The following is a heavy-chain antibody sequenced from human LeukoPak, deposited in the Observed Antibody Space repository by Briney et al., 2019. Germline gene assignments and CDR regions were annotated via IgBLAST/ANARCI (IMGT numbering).Heavy chain of an antibody. J-gene: IGHJ5*02. D-gene: IGHD3-9*01. V-gene: IGHV4-59*01. CDR3: ARDSRRYFESNWFDP. CDR1: GGSFSGYY. CDR2: IYYSGRT. Sequence: SETLSLTCAVYGGSFSGYYWSWIRQPPGKGLEWIGYIYYSGRTNYNPSLKRRVTISVDKSKNEFSLKLSSVTAADTAVYYCARDSRRYFESNWFDPWGQGTLVTVSS.